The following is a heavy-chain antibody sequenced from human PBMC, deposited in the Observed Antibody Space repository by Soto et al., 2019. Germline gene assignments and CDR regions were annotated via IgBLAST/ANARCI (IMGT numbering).Heavy chain of an antibody. CDR2: ISYDGSNK. D-gene: IGHD3-9*01. CDR1: GFTFSSYA. CDR3: ASHLPSNFDMWTGYRVDS. V-gene: IGHV3-30-3*01. Sequence: EGSLSLSCAASGFTFSSYAMHWVRQAPGKGQEWVAVISYDGSNKYYADAVKGRLTISRDNSKNTLYLQMNSLRAEDTAVYYCASHLPSNFDMWTGYRVDSWGHGTLVTVSS. J-gene: IGHJ5*01.